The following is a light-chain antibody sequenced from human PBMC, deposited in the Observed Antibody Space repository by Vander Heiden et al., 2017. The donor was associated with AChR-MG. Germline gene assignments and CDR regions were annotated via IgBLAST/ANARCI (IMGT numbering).Light chain of an antibody. Sequence: SYELTQPPSVSVSPGQTASIPCSGDKLGDKYACWYQQKPGQSLVLVIYQDSKRASGTPGRFSGSNSGNTATLTIGGTQAMDEADYYCQAWDSSTAVFGGGTKLTVL. CDR1: KLGDKY. V-gene: IGLV3-1*01. CDR3: QAWDSSTAV. J-gene: IGLJ2*01. CDR2: QDS.